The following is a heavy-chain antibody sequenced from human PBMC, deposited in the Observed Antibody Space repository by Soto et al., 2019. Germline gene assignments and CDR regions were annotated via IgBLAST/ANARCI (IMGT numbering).Heavy chain of an antibody. CDR3: TTASFYDFWSGYFDY. D-gene: IGHD3-3*01. CDR2: IKSKTDGGTT. J-gene: IGHJ4*02. CDR1: GFTFRNAW. Sequence: PGGSLRLSSAASGFTFRNAWMSWVRQAPGKGLEWVGRIKSKTDGGTTDYAAPVKGRFTISRDDSKNTLYLQMNSLKTEDTAVYYCTTASFYDFWSGYFDYWGQGTLVTVSS. V-gene: IGHV3-15*01.